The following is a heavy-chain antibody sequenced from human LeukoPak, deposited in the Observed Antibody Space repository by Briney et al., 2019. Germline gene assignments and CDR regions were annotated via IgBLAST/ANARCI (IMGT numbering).Heavy chain of an antibody. CDR3: ARGGSHKDIVVVVAATYDP. CDR1: GGSFSGYY. CDR2: INHSGST. Sequence: SETLSLTCAVYGGSFSGYYWSWIHQPPGKGLEWIGEINHSGSTNYNPSLKSRVTISVDTSKNQFSLKLSSVTAADTAVYYCARGGSHKDIVVVVAATYDPWGQGTLVTVSS. D-gene: IGHD2-15*01. J-gene: IGHJ5*02. V-gene: IGHV4-34*01.